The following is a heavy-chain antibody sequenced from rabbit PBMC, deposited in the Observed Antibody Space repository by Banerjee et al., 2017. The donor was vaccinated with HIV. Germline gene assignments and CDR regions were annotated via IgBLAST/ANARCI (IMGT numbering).Heavy chain of an antibody. D-gene: IGHD2-1*01. Sequence: QEQLVESGGGLVQPGGSLKLSCKASGFDFSRYGVSWVRQAPGKGLEWIGYIDPVFGKTYYASWVNGRFTISSHNAQNTVDLQMNSLTAADTATYFCVRSHDDYGDYVFNLWGPGTLVTVS. CDR2: IDPVFGKT. J-gene: IGHJ4*01. CDR3: VRSHDDYGDYVFNL. CDR1: GFDFSRYG. V-gene: IGHV1S47*01.